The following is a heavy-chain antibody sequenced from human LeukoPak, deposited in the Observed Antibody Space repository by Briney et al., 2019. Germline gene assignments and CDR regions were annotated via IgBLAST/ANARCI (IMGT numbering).Heavy chain of an antibody. D-gene: IGHD1-1*01. Sequence: SETLSLTCTVSGGSINSSSDHWGWIRLPPGKGLEWVGTISYSENTYNHPSLKSRVTISVDMSKNQFSLNLSSETAAHTALYYCARHFHNWNDLGGFDYWGQGTLVTVSS. CDR1: GGSINSSSDH. V-gene: IGHV4-39*01. CDR3: ARHFHNWNDLGGFDY. J-gene: IGHJ4*02. CDR2: ISYSENT.